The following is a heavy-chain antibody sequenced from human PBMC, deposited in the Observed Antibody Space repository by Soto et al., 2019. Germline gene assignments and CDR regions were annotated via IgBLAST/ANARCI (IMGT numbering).Heavy chain of an antibody. CDR1: GGSISSSSYC. V-gene: IGHV4-39*01. J-gene: IGHJ5*02. CDR2: IYYSGST. Sequence: PSETLSLTCTVSGGSISSSSYCWGWIRQPPGKGLEWIGSIYYSGSTYYNPSLKSRVTISVDTSKNQFSLKLSSVTAADTAVYYCARHNDYSGYGGDWFDPWGQGTLVTVSS. CDR3: ARHNDYSGYGGDWFDP. D-gene: IGHD5-12*01.